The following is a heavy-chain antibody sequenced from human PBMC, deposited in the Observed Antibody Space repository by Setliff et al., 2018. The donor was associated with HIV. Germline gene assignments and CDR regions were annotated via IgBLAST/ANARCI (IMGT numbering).Heavy chain of an antibody. J-gene: IGHJ5*02. V-gene: IGHV4-39*07. D-gene: IGHD3-22*01. CDR1: GASIGSSGDY. CDR2: IAT. CDR3: ARGDHDNSGHYYVWWFDP. Sequence: KASETLSLTCTVSGASIGSSGDYWGWIRQPPGKGLEWVGSIATHFKSSLESRVTISLDASKNQFSLSLTSATAADTAVYYCARGDHDNSGHYYVWWFDPWGQGTLVTVSS.